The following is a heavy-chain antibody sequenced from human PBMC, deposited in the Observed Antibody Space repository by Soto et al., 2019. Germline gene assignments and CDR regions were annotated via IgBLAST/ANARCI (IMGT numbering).Heavy chain of an antibody. J-gene: IGHJ4*02. CDR2: IVVGISNT. Sequence: VASVKVSCKASGFTFTNSAVQWVRQARGQGLEWIGWIVVGISNTNYAQKFQERVTITRDMSTSTTYMELSSLRSDDTAVYYCATASIVGATYSPFWGQGTLVTVSS. CDR1: GFTFTNSA. CDR3: ATASIVGATYSPF. D-gene: IGHD1-26*01. V-gene: IGHV1-58*01.